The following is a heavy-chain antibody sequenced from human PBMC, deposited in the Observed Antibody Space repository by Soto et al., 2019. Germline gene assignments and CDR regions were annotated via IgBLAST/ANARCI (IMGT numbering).Heavy chain of an antibody. CDR1: GFALTPRPVG. D-gene: IGHD5-12*01. Sequence: KESGPTLVKPTQTLTLTCSFSGFALTPRPVGVGWIRQPPGKALEWLAVIYWDDDKRYSPSLRSRLTINKDTSNNQVVLTVTNTEPADTATYYCAHRLGGYTWNDGYLDYWGQGTPVTVSS. CDR2: IYWDDDK. CDR3: AHRLGGYTWNDGYLDY. V-gene: IGHV2-5*02. J-gene: IGHJ4*02.